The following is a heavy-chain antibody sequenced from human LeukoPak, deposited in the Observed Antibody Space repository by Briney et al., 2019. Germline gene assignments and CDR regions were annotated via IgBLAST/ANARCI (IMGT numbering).Heavy chain of an antibody. D-gene: IGHD4-23*01. J-gene: IGHJ5*02. CDR2: ISSGSRVI. V-gene: IGHV3-48*02. Sequence: GRSLRPSSAVFTFTFSSYSMNCERQVPGKGMGWVSYISSGSRVISYADSVKGRFTISRDNAKNSLYLEMNRLRDEDTAVYFWARDEGKWFDRWGQGTLVTVSS. CDR3: ARDEGKWFDR. CDR1: TFTFSSYS.